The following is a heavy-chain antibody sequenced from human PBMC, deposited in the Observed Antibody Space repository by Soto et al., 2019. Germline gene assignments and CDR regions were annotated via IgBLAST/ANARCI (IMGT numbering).Heavy chain of an antibody. V-gene: IGHV4-30-2*01. CDR2: IYHGGST. Sequence: QVQLQESGSGLVKPSETLSLTCAVSGGSISSDYYSWSWIRQPPGKDLEWIGYIYHGGSTYYNPSLRSRVTLSVETSKNHFSLRLTSVTAADTAVYSCARLNRLRNDAFDIWGQGTLVAVSS. J-gene: IGHJ3*02. CDR1: GGSISSDYYS. D-gene: IGHD3-16*01. CDR3: ARLNRLRNDAFDI.